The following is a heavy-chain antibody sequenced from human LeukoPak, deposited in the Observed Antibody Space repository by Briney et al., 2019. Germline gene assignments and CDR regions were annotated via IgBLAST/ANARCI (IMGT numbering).Heavy chain of an antibody. CDR2: IIPIFGTA. V-gene: IGHV1-69*13. Sequence: ASVKVSCKASGGTFSSYAISWVRQATGQGLEWMGGIIPIFGTANYAQKFQGRVTITADESTSTAYMELSSLRSEDTAVYYCARGPGHHYYYGMDVWGQGTTVTVSS. J-gene: IGHJ6*02. CDR1: GGTFSSYA. CDR3: ARGPGHHYYYGMDV.